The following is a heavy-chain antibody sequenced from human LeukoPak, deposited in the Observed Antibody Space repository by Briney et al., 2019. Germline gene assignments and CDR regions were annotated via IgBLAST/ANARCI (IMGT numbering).Heavy chain of an antibody. CDR3: ARSAARTWYFDL. D-gene: IGHD6-25*01. Sequence: SETLSLTCAVYGGSFSGYYWSWIRQPPGKGLEWIGEINHSGSTNYNPSLKSRVTISVDTSKNQFSLKLSFVTAADTAIYYCARSAARTWYFDLWGRGTPVTVSS. V-gene: IGHV4-34*01. J-gene: IGHJ2*01. CDR1: GGSFSGYY. CDR2: INHSGST.